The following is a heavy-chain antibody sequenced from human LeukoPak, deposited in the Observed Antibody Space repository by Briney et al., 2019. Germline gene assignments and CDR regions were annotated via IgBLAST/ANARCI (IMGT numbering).Heavy chain of an antibody. CDR2: ISNTGDSI. CDR3: GRGHWGLDY. CDR1: GFTFSDSY. V-gene: IGHV3-11*04. J-gene: IGHJ4*02. Sequence: GGSLRLSCAASGFTFSDSYMTWIRQAPGKGLEWVSFISNTGDSIYYADSVKGRFTTSRDNAKSSLSLQMNSLRAEDTAVYYCGRGHWGLDYWGQGALVTVSS. D-gene: IGHD7-27*01.